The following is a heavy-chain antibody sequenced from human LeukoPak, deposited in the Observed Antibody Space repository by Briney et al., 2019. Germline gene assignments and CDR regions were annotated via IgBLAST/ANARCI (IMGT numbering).Heavy chain of an antibody. J-gene: IGHJ4*02. D-gene: IGHD3-16*02. V-gene: IGHV1-2*02. CDR3: TRGGVRITFGGVIVLDY. CDR1: GYTFTGYY. CDR2: INPNSGGT. Sequence: ASVKVSCKASGYTFTGYYMHWVRQAPGQGLEWMGWINPNSGGTNYAQKFQGRVTMTRDTSISTAYMELSRLRSDDTAVYYCTRGGVRITFGGVIVLDYWGQGTLVTVSS.